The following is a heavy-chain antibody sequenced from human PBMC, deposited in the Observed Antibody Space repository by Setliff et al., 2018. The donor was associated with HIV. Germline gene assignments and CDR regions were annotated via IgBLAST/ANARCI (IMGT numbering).Heavy chain of an antibody. CDR2: MNPSGAT. CDR1: GYTLTNYD. J-gene: IGHJ4*02. D-gene: IGHD3-10*01. V-gene: IGHV1-8*02. CDR3: AGVISGRGRELPDFDY. Sequence: ASVKVSCKASGYTLTNYDINWVRQATGQGLEWMGWMNPSGATGYAQEFQGRVTMTRDTSISTAYMELSSLRSEDTAVYYCAGVISGRGRELPDFDYWGQGTQVTVSS.